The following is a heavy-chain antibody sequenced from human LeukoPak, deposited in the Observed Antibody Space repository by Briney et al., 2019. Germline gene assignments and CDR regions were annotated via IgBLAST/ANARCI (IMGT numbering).Heavy chain of an antibody. CDR1: GFTVSSNY. D-gene: IGHD6-13*01. V-gene: IGHV3-53*01. CDR3: ARVESSSWYADY. CDR2: IYSGGST. Sequence: PGGSLRLSCAASGFTVSSNYMSWVRQAPGKGLEWVSVIYSGGSTYYADSVKGRFTISRDNYKNTLYLQMNSLRAEDTAVYYCARVESSSWYADYWGQGTLVTVSS. J-gene: IGHJ4*02.